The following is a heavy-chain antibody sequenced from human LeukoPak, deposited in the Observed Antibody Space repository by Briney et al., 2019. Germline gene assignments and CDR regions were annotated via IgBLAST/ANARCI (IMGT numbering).Heavy chain of an antibody. J-gene: IGHJ4*02. Sequence: GASVKVSCKASGYTFTGYFMHWVRQAPGQGLEWMGWINPNSGGTNYAQKFQGRVTMTRDTSINTASMELSRLRSDDTAVYYCARTSPLRYFDWPGDYWGQGALVTVSS. CDR3: ARTSPLRYFDWPGDY. CDR1: GYTFTGYF. D-gene: IGHD3-9*01. V-gene: IGHV1-2*02. CDR2: INPNSGGT.